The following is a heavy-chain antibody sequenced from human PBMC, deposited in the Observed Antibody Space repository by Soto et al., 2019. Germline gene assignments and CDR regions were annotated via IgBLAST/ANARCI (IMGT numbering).Heavy chain of an antibody. CDR2: IIPIFGTA. CDR1: GGTFSSYA. J-gene: IGHJ6*02. V-gene: IGHV1-69*12. CDR3: ATPPEGGTPPSYYCMDV. D-gene: IGHD3-16*01. Sequence: QVQLVQSGAEVKKPGSSVKVSCKASGGTFSSYAISWVRQAPGQGLEWMGGIIPIFGTANYAQKFQGRVTITADESTSTAYMELSSLRSEHTAVYYCATPPEGGTPPSYYCMDVWCQGTAVTVSS.